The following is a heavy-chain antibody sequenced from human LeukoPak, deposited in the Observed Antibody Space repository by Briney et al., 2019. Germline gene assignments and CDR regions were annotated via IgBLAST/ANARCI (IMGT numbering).Heavy chain of an antibody. Sequence: ASVKVSCKTSGYTFTGYYMHWVRQAPGQGLEWMGWINPNSGGTNYAQKFQGRVTMTRDTSISAAYMELSRLRSDDTAVYYCARSGAYGDYVDYWGQGTLVTVSS. D-gene: IGHD4-17*01. CDR3: ARSGAYGDYVDY. V-gene: IGHV1-2*02. CDR2: INPNSGGT. CDR1: GYTFTGYY. J-gene: IGHJ4*02.